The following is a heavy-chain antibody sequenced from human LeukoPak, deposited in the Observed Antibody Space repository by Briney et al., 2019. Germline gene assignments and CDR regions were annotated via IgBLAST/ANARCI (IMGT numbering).Heavy chain of an antibody. D-gene: IGHD1-14*01. CDR3: ATQQGGNPAY. CDR2: ITNDGSST. CDR1: GLTFSSYW. J-gene: IGHJ4*02. Sequence: GGSVRLSCAAAGLTFSSYWVHWGGRAPGPGVVWVSRITNDGSSTTYADSVKGRFTISRDNAKNMLYLQVNSLRAEDTAVCYCATQQGGNPAYWGQGTLVTVSS. V-gene: IGHV3-74*01.